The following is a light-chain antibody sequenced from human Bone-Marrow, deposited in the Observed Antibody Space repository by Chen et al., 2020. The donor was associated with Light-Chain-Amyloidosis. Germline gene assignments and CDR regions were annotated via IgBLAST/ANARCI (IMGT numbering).Light chain of an antibody. J-gene: IGLJ1*01. CDR3: SSYTITNTIV. Sequence: QSALTQPASVSGSPGQSITISCTGTSSDVGGDNHVSWYQQHPDKAPKLMIYEVTNRPSWVPDRCSGSKSDNTASLTISGLQTEDEADYFCSSYTITNTIVFGSGTRVTVL. CDR2: EVT. CDR1: SSDVGGDNH. V-gene: IGLV2-14*01.